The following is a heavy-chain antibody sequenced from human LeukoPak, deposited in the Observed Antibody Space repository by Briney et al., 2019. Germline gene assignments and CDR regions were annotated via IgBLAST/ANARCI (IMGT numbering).Heavy chain of an antibody. CDR3: ARLEEDGGWYLFLLGDY. D-gene: IGHD6-19*01. J-gene: IGHJ4*02. V-gene: IGHV3-7*01. CDR1: GFTFSSYW. CDR2: IKQDGSEK. Sequence: GGSLRLSCAASGFTFSSYWMSWVRQAPGKGLEWVANIKQDGSEKYYVDSVKGRFTISRDNAKNSLYLQMNSLRAEDTAVYYCARLEEDGGWYLFLLGDYWGQGTLVTVSS.